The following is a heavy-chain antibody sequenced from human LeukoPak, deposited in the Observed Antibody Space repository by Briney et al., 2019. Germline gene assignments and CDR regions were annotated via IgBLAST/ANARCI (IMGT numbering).Heavy chain of an antibody. D-gene: IGHD5-18*01. CDR3: ARLYTAQSPFDY. Sequence: GGSLKISCKSSGYTFTNYWIAWVRQMPGKGLEWMGIIYPGDSGTRYSPSFQGQVTISADKSITTAYVQWNSLKASDTAMYYCARLYTAQSPFDYWGQGTLVTVSS. CDR2: IYPGDSGT. V-gene: IGHV5-51*01. CDR1: GYTFTNYW. J-gene: IGHJ4*02.